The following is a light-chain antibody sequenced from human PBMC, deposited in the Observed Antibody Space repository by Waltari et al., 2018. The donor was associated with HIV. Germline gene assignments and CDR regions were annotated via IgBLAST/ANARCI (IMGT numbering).Light chain of an antibody. CDR2: EVS. CDR1: SSDIGHYKY. CDR3: SSYISTTTL. Sequence: QSAPTQPASVSGSPGQPITISCPGTSSDIGHYKYVSWYQQSPDQAPKLMIYEVSNRPSRVSNRFSGSKYGNTASLTISGLQAEDEADYYCSSYISTTTLFGTGTKVTVL. V-gene: IGLV2-14*01. J-gene: IGLJ1*01.